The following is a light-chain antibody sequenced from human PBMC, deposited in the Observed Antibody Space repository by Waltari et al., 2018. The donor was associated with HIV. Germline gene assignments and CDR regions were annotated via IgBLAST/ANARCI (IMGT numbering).Light chain of an antibody. CDR1: QTVPNNF. V-gene: IGKV3-20*01. CDR3: QQYSNSIPLT. J-gene: IGKJ4*01. CDR2: GAS. Sequence: EFVLTQSPGTLSLSPGERASLSCMASQTVPNNFLAWYQQKPGQTPRLLIYGASTRAANIPGRFTGSGSATDFTLTIARLEPEDFAIYYCQQYSNSIPLTFGGGTKVE.